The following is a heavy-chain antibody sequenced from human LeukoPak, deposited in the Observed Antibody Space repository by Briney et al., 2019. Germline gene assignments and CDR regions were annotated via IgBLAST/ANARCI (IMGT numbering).Heavy chain of an antibody. CDR2: SSSSSSTI. D-gene: IGHD2-2*01. J-gene: IGHJ4*02. V-gene: IGHV3-48*01. Sequence: GGSLRLSCAASGFTFSSYSMNWVRQAPGKGLEWVSYSSSSSSTIYYADSVKGRFTISRDNAKNSLYLQMNSLRAEGTAVYYCAAGPLGYCSSTSCYPFDYWGQGTLVTVSS. CDR3: AAGPLGYCSSTSCYPFDY. CDR1: GFTFSSYS.